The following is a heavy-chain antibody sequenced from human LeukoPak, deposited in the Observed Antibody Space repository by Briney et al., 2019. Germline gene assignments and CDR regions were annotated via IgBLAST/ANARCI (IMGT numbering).Heavy chain of an antibody. Sequence: PGGSLRLSCAASGFTFISYWMHWVRQAPGKGLVWVSRINSDGSTTSYAASVKGRFTISRDTAKNTLYLQMNSLRAEDTAVYYCARDSSSSYFYYYGMDVWGQGTTVTVSS. CDR1: GFTFISYW. CDR2: INSDGSTT. J-gene: IGHJ6*02. V-gene: IGHV3-74*01. D-gene: IGHD6-6*01. CDR3: ARDSSSSYFYYYGMDV.